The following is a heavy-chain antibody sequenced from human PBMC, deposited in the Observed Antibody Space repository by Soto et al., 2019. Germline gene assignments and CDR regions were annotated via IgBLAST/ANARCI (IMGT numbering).Heavy chain of an antibody. CDR1: GFTYDDYD. CDR3: AKGRGGSYGGDSFDD. D-gene: IGHD1-26*01. Sequence: EVQLVESGGGLVQPGRSLRLSCAASGFTYDDYDMHWVRQAPGKGLEWVSAISWNSGRTAYADSVKGRFTISRDNAKNSLDRQMNSLRAEDTALYHCAKGRGGSYGGDSFDDWGQGTLVTVSS. J-gene: IGHJ4*02. CDR2: ISWNSGRT. V-gene: IGHV3-9*01.